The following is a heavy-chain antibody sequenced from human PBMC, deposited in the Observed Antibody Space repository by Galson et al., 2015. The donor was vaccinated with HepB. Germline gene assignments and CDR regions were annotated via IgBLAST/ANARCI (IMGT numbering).Heavy chain of an antibody. CDR1: GAVLSSYS. V-gene: IGHV3-21*01. CDR2: MSSSTNFI. Sequence: SLRLSCAASGAVLSSYSMNWVRQAPGKGLEWVSSMSSSTNFIYYADSVKGRFNVSIDNAKNSLFLQMNSLRAEDTAVYYCATNTRAAVMRASGMDVWGQGTAVTVSS. D-gene: IGHD2-2*01. J-gene: IGHJ6*02. CDR3: ATNTRAAVMRASGMDV.